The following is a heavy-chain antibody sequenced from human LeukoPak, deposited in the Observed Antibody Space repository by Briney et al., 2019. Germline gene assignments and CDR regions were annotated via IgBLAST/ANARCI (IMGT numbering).Heavy chain of an antibody. CDR3: AKQATYGQLADY. Sequence: GGSLRLSCAASGFTFSSYGMHWVRQAPGKGLEWVAVISYDGSNKYYADSVKGRFTISRDNSKNTLYLQMNSLRAEDTAVYYCAKQATYGQLADYWGQGTLVTVSS. J-gene: IGHJ4*02. D-gene: IGHD4-17*01. V-gene: IGHV3-30*18. CDR1: GFTFSSYG. CDR2: ISYDGSNK.